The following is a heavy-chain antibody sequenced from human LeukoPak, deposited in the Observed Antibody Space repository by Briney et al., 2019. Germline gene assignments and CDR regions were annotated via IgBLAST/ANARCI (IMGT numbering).Heavy chain of an antibody. CDR2: ISSDGNDK. J-gene: IGHJ6*03. D-gene: IGHD3-3*01. Sequence: GGSLRLSCAASGFTFSSYAMHWVRQTPGKGLEWVAVISSDGNDKYYADSVKGRFTISRDNSKNTVYLQMNSLRAEDAAVYYCARDPSHYDFWSGYYSSHYYYMDVWGKGTTVTVSS. CDR3: ARDPSHYDFWSGYYSSHYYYMDV. CDR1: GFTFSSYA. V-gene: IGHV3-30*04.